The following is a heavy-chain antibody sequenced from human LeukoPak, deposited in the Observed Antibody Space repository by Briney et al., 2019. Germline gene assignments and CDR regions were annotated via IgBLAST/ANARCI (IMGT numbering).Heavy chain of an antibody. CDR3: AKDRGTDTAMTGFDY. D-gene: IGHD5-18*01. V-gene: IGHV3-9*01. CDR2: ISWNSGSI. J-gene: IGHJ4*02. Sequence: PGGSLRLSCAASGFTFDDYAMHWVRQAPGKGLEWVSGISWNSGSIGYADSVKGRFTISRDNAKHSLYLQMNSLRAEDTALYYCAKDRGTDTAMTGFDYWGQGTLVTVSS. CDR1: GFTFDDYA.